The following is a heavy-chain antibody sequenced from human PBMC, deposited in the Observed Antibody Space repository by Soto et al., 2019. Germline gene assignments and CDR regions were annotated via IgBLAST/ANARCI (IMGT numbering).Heavy chain of an antibody. D-gene: IGHD1-1*01. Sequence: ASVKVSCKGSGYTFTSYAIHWVRQAPGQRLEWMGWINAGNGNTKYSQKLQGRVTITRDTSASTAYMELSSLRSEDTAVYYCVRRVAGTTLVYLDYWGQGTLVTVSS. CDR3: VRRVAGTTLVYLDY. CDR1: GYTFTSYA. V-gene: IGHV1-3*01. J-gene: IGHJ4*02. CDR2: INAGNGNT.